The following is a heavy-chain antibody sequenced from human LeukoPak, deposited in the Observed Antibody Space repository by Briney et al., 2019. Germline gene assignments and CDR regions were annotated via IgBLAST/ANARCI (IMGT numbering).Heavy chain of an antibody. V-gene: IGHV3-74*01. D-gene: IGHD3-22*01. CDR2: INVGSST. Sequence: GGSLRLSCTASGFTFTSYWMHWVRQAPGEGLVWVSRINVGSSTAYADSVKGRFTISRDNAKNTLYLQMNSLRAEDTAVYYCARGGPDDSGGFHYSYSGMDVWGLGTTVTVSS. CDR3: ARGGPDDSGGFHYSYSGMDV. CDR1: GFTFTSYW. J-gene: IGHJ6*02.